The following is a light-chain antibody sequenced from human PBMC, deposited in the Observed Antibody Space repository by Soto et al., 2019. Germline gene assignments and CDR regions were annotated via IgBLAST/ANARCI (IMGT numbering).Light chain of an antibody. Sequence: QSVLTQPPSASGTPGQRVTISCSGSSSNIGSNYVYWYQQLPGTAPKLLIYRNNQRPSGVPDRFSGSKSGTSASLAISGLRSDDEADYYCAAWDDSLSALYVFGAGTKVTVL. J-gene: IGLJ1*01. V-gene: IGLV1-47*01. CDR3: AAWDDSLSALYV. CDR1: SSNIGSNY. CDR2: RNN.